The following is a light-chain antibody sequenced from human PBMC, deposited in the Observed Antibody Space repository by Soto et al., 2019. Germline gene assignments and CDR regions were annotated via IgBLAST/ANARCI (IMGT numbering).Light chain of an antibody. CDR3: QQRSDWPRT. J-gene: IGKJ1*01. Sequence: EIVFTQAPATRSLSPGERATLSCRASRSVRSYLAWYQQKPGQAPRLLIYDASNRATDIPARFSGTGSGTDFTLTISGLEPEDFAVYYCQQRSDWPRTFGQGTKVDIX. CDR2: DAS. CDR1: RSVRSY. V-gene: IGKV3-11*01.